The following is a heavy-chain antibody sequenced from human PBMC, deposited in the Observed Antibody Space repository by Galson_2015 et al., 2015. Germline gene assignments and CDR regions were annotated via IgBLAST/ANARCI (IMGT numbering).Heavy chain of an antibody. Sequence: SLRLSCAASGFTFDDYAMHWVRQAPGKGLEWVSGISWNSGSIGYADSVKGRFTISRDNAKNSLYLQMNSLRAEDTAVYYCARVNYYGSGSSQYYFDYWGQGTLVTVSS. D-gene: IGHD3-10*01. J-gene: IGHJ4*02. V-gene: IGHV3-9*01. CDR2: ISWNSGSI. CDR1: GFTFDDYA. CDR3: ARVNYYGSGSSQYYFDY.